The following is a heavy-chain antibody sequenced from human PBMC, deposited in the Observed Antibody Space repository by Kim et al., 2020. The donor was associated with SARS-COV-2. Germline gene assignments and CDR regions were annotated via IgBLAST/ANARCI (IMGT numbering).Heavy chain of an antibody. CDR3: ARGPLYYYDSSGYYYNYFDY. Sequence: SETLSLTCAVSGGSISSSNWWSWVRQPPGKGLEWIGEIYHSGSTNYNPSLKSRVTISVDKSKNQFSLKLSSVTAADTAVYYCARGPLYYYDSSGYYYNYFDYWGQGTLVTVSS. CDR1: GGSISSSNW. D-gene: IGHD3-22*01. CDR2: IYHSGST. J-gene: IGHJ4*02. V-gene: IGHV4-4*02.